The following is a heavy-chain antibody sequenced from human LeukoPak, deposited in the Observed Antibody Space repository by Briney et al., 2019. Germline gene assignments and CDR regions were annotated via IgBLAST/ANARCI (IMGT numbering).Heavy chain of an antibody. CDR1: GYTFTSYD. Sequence: ASVKVSCKASGYTFTSYDINWVRQATGQGLEWMGWMNPNSGNTGYAQKFQGRVTMTRNTSISTAYMELSRLGSDDTAVYYCARDPEYYDFWSGYYAFDIWGQGTMVTVSS. CDR2: MNPNSGNT. V-gene: IGHV1-8*01. J-gene: IGHJ3*02. CDR3: ARDPEYYDFWSGYYAFDI. D-gene: IGHD3-3*01.